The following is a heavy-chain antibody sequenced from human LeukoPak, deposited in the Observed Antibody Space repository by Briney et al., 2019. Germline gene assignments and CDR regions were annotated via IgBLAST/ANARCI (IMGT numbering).Heavy chain of an antibody. Sequence: GGSLRLSCAASGFTFNNACMNWVRQAPGKGLEWVGRIKSKNVGGTTDYAAPVRGRFTISRDDSKNTVYLQMNSLKIEDTAVYYCTSHAAFDPWGQGTLVTVSS. CDR2: IKSKNVGGTT. CDR3: TSHAAFDP. J-gene: IGHJ5*02. CDR1: GFTFNNAC. V-gene: IGHV3-15*01.